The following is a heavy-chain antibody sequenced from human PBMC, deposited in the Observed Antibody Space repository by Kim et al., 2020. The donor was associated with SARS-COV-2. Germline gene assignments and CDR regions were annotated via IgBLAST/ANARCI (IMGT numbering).Heavy chain of an antibody. J-gene: IGHJ5*02. V-gene: IGHV1-8*01. CDR3: ARGGATYYYDSSGYYRFAPHTRNWFDP. D-gene: IGHD3-22*01. CDR2: MNPNSGNT. CDR1: GYTFTSYD. Sequence: ASVKVSCKASGYTFTSYDINWVRQATGQGLEWMGWMNPNSGNTGYAQKFQGRVTMTRNNSISTAYMELSSLRSEDTAVYYCARGGATYYYDSSGYYRFAPHTRNWFDPWGQGTLVTVSS.